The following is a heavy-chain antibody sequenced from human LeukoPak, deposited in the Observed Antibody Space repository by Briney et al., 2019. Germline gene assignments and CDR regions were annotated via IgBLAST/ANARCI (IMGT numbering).Heavy chain of an antibody. Sequence: SETLSLTCTVSGGSISSYYWSWIRQPPGKGLEWIGYIYYSGSTNYNPSLKSRVTISVDTSKNQFSLKLSSVTAADTAVYYCARGGYSSSWNLYYFDSWGQEPLVTVSS. D-gene: IGHD6-13*01. J-gene: IGHJ4*02. V-gene: IGHV4-59*12. CDR1: GGSISSYY. CDR3: ARGGYSSSWNLYYFDS. CDR2: IYYSGST.